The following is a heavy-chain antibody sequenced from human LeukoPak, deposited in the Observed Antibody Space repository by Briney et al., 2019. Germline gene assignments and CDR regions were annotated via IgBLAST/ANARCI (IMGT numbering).Heavy chain of an antibody. V-gene: IGHV1-2*06. D-gene: IGHD1-26*01. CDR1: GYTFTGYD. J-gene: IGHJ4*02. CDR3: ARDYRSHSGSYWGALLSDY. CDR2: INPNSGGT. Sequence: ASVKVSCKASGYTFTGYDMHWVRQAPGQGLEWMGRINPNSGGTNYAQKFQGRVTMTRDTSISTAYMELSRLRSDDTAVYYCARDYRSHSGSYWGALLSDYWCQGTLVTVSS.